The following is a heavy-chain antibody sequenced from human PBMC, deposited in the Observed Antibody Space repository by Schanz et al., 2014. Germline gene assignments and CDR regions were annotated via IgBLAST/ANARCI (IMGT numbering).Heavy chain of an antibody. V-gene: IGHV3-74*02. D-gene: IGHD6-13*01. CDR2: INSVGSNT. CDR1: GFTFSTST. Sequence: EVQLVESGGGLIQPGGSLRLSCAASGFTFSTSTMHWVRQDPGKGLVWVARINSVGSNTDYADSVTGRFTISRDNAKRSLFLQMNSLRVEDTAVYFCVSQTGSPNYWGQGTLVTVSS. CDR3: VSQTGSPNY. J-gene: IGHJ4*02.